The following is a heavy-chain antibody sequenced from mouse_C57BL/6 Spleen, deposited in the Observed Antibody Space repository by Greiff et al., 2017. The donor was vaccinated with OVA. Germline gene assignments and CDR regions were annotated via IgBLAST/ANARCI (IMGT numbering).Heavy chain of an antibody. Sequence: EVKLVESGGGLVKPGGSLKLSCAASGFTFSDYGMHWVRQAPEKGLEWVAYMSSGSSTIYYADTVKGRFTMSRDNAKNTLLLQMTSLRPEDTAMYYCARGSNFDYWGQGTTLTVSS. CDR1: GFTFSDYG. V-gene: IGHV5-17*01. J-gene: IGHJ2*01. CDR3: ARGSNFDY. D-gene: IGHD5-1*01. CDR2: MSSGSSTI.